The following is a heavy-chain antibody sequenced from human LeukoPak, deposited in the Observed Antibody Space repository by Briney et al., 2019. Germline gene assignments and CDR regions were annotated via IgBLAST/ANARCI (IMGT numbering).Heavy chain of an antibody. V-gene: IGHV6-1*01. CDR1: GDSVSSNSAT. CDR3: ARAESLTGQNWFDP. CDR2: TYYRSKWSS. J-gene: IGHJ5*02. Sequence: SQTLSLTCVISGDSVSSNSATWNWIRQSPSRGFEWLGRTYYRSKWSSDYAVSVKSRISIDPDTSKNQFSLHLNSVSPEDTVVYYCARAESLTGQNWFDPWGQGTLVTVSS. D-gene: IGHD1-14*01.